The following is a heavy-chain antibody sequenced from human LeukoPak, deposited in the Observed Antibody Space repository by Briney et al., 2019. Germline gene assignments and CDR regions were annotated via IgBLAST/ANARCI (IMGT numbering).Heavy chain of an antibody. CDR3: ARVRTEWYIDL. D-gene: IGHD2-8*02. CDR2: MKEDGGEK. V-gene: IGHV3-7*01. Sequence: GGSLTLSCAASGFIFSPYWLTWVRQAPGMGLEWVANMKEDGGEKFYVDSVRGRFTISRDNAKNSVYLQMNSLRVEDTGVYYCARVRTEWYIDLWGRGTLVTVST. J-gene: IGHJ2*01. CDR1: GFIFSPYW.